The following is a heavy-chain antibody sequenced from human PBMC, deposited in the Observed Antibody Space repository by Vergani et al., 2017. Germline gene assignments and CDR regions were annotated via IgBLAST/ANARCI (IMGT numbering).Heavy chain of an antibody. J-gene: IGHJ4*02. CDR3: ARIEVLWFGELLSFDY. D-gene: IGHD3-10*01. V-gene: IGHV1-69*13. CDR1: GGTFSSYA. Sequence: QVQLVQSGAEVKKPGSSVKVSCKASGGTFSSYAISWVRQAPGQGIEWMGRIIPIFGTANYAQKFQGRVTITADESTSTAYMELSSLRSEDTAVYYCARIEVLWFGELLSFDYWGQGTLVTVSS. CDR2: IIPIFGTA.